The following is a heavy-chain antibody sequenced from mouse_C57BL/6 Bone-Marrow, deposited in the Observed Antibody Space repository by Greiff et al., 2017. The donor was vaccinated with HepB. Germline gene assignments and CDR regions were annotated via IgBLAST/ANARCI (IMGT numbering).Heavy chain of an antibody. D-gene: IGHD2-5*01. V-gene: IGHV1-64*01. CDR3: AREGNYSNRYYAMDY. Sequence: VQLQQPGAELVKPGASVKLSCKASGYTFTSYWMHWVKQRPGQGLEWIGMIHPNSGSTNYNEKFKSKATLTVDKSSSTAYMQLSSLTSEDSAVYYCAREGNYSNRYYAMDYWGQGTSVTVSS. J-gene: IGHJ4*01. CDR1: GYTFTSYW. CDR2: IHPNSGST.